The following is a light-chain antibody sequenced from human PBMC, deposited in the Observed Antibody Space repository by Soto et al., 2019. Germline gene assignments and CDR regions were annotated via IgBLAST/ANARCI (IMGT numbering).Light chain of an antibody. J-gene: IGLJ1*01. V-gene: IGLV2-14*01. Sequence: QSALTQPASVSGSPGQSITISCTGTSSDVGTYNYVSWYQQHPDKAPKLIIYVVSNRPSGVSNRFSGSKSGNTDSLTISGLQAEDEADYYCASYTTSETPFLFGTGTKVTVL. CDR1: SSDVGTYNY. CDR2: VVS. CDR3: ASYTTSETPFL.